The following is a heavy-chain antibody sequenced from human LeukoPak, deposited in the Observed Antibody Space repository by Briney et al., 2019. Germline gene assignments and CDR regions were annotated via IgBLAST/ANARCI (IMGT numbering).Heavy chain of an antibody. CDR1: GYTFTSYW. CDR3: ARLRDNWEDY. J-gene: IGHJ4*02. V-gene: IGHV5-51*01. CDR2: IYPGNSDT. D-gene: IGHD1-20*01. Sequence: GESLKISCKGSGYTFTSYWIVWVRQMPGKGLEWMGIIYPGNSDTRYNPSFQGQVTISADKSISSAYLQWNSLKASDTAMYYCARLRDNWEDYWGQGTLVTVSS.